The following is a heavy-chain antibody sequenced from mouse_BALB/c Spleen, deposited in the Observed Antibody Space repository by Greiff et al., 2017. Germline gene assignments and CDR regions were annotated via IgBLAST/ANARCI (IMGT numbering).Heavy chain of an antibody. D-gene: IGHD4-1*01. V-gene: IGHV2-2*02. CDR2: IWSGGST. J-gene: IGHJ3*01. Sequence: VKLVESGPGLVQPSQSLSITCTVSGFSLTSYGVHWVRQSPGKGLEWLGVIWSGGSTDYNAAFISRLSISKDNSKSQVFFKMNSLQANDTAIYYCASLTSRAWFAYWGQGTLVTVSA. CDR3: ASLTSRAWFAY. CDR1: GFSLTSYG.